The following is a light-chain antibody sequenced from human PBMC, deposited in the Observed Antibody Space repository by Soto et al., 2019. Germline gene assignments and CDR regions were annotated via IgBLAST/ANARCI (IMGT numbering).Light chain of an antibody. CDR1: QSLLHSNGYNY. CDR3: LQEYSYPRT. CDR2: LGS. J-gene: IGKJ1*01. V-gene: IGKV2-28*01. Sequence: DIVMTQSPLSLPVTPGEPASISCRSSQSLLHSNGYNYLDWYLQKPGQSPQLLIYLGSNRASGVPDRFSGSGSGTDFTLKISRVEAEDFATYYCLQEYSYPRTFGQGTKVDIK.